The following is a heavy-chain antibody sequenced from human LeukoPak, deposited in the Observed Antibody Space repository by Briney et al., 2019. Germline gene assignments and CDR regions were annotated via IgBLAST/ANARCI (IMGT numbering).Heavy chain of an antibody. V-gene: IGHV3-21*01. D-gene: IGHD3-3*01. CDR2: ISSSSSYI. Sequence: GSLSLSCAASGFTFSSYSMNWVRQAPGKGLEWVSSISSSSSYIYYADSVKGRFTISRDNAKNSLYLQINSLRAEDTAVYYCARDSTIFGVVIVSWFDPWGQGTLVTVSS. CDR1: GFTFSSYS. J-gene: IGHJ5*02. CDR3: ARDSTIFGVVIVSWFDP.